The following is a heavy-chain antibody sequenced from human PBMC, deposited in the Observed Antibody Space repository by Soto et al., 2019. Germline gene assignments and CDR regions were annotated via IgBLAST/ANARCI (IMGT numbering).Heavy chain of an antibody. CDR1: GGSISSGGYY. CDR3: ARGFFGGGTG. J-gene: IGHJ4*02. CDR2: IYYSGAT. D-gene: IGHD2-15*01. Sequence: PSDTLSLTCTVSGGSISSGGYYWGWIRPHPGKGLEWIGYIYYSGATYYNPSLKSRVTISVDRSNNQFSLKLYSVTAADTAMYYCARGFFGGGTGWGQGTLVTVSS. V-gene: IGHV4-31*03.